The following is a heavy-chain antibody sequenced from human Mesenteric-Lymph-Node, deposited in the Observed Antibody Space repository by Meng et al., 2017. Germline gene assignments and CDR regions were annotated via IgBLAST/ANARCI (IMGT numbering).Heavy chain of an antibody. CDR2: ISGSGGST. CDR1: GFTFSSYA. Sequence: GESLKISCAASGFTFSSYAMSWVRQAPGKGLEWVSAISGSGGSTYYADSVKGRFTISRDNSKNTLYLQMNSLRAEDTAVYYCAKDLHDSSGYYGDAFDIWGQGTRVTGSS. V-gene: IGHV3-23*01. J-gene: IGHJ3*02. CDR3: AKDLHDSSGYYGDAFDI. D-gene: IGHD3-22*01.